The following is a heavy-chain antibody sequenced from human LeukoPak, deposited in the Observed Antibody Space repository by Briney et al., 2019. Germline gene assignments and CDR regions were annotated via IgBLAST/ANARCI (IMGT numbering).Heavy chain of an antibody. CDR2: IIPSNGGT. V-gene: IGHV1-2*02. Sequence: ASVKVSCKASGYTFTGYYMHWVRQAPGQGLEWMGWIIPSNGGTNYVQKFQGGVTMTRDTSVSTAYMELSRLRSDDTAVYYCARSSVAGSFDYWGQGTLVTVSS. CDR3: ARSSVAGSFDY. J-gene: IGHJ4*02. CDR1: GYTFTGYY. D-gene: IGHD6-19*01.